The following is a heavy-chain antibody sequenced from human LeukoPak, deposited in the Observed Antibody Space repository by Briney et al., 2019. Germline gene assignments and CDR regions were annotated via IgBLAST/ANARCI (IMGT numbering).Heavy chain of an antibody. D-gene: IGHD3-22*01. CDR1: GGSISSYY. J-gene: IGHJ4*02. Sequence: SETLSLTCTVSGGSISSYYWSWIRQPAAKGLEWIGRIHTSGSTNYSPSLKSRVTMSVDTSKNQFSLKLSSVTAADRAVYYCARDRYYYDSSARYFDYWGQGTLVTVSS. V-gene: IGHV4-4*07. CDR3: ARDRYYYDSSARYFDY. CDR2: IHTSGST.